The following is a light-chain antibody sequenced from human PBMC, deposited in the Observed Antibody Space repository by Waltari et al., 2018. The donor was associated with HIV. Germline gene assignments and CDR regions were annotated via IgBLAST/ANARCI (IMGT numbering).Light chain of an antibody. J-gene: IGLJ2*01. Sequence: YELTQTPSVLVSPGQTARITCFGDGLPHQYAFWYQQKPGPAPVLLIYKDSERPSGIPERFSASSSGTTITLTISGVQAEDEGDYYCQSADSSRNYVLFGGGTKLTVL. V-gene: IGLV3-25*03. CDR1: GLPHQY. CDR2: KDS. CDR3: QSADSSRNYVL.